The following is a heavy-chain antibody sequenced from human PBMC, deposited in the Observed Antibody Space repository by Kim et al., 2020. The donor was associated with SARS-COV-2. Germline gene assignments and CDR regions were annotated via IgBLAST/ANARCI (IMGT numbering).Heavy chain of an antibody. J-gene: IGHJ6*02. Sequence: GGSLRLSCAASGFTFSDYYMSWIRQAPGKGLEWVSYISSSSSYTNYADSVKGRFTISRDNAKNSLYLQMNSLRAEDTAVYYCARTENRYYYYYGMDVWGQGTTVTVSS. CDR3: ARTENRYYYYYGMDV. CDR2: ISSSSSYT. CDR1: GFTFSDYY. V-gene: IGHV3-11*06.